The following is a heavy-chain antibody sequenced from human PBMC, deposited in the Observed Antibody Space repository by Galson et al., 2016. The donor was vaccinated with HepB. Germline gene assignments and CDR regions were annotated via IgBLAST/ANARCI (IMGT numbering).Heavy chain of an antibody. D-gene: IGHD6-13*01. J-gene: IGHJ6*02. V-gene: IGHV3-48*03. CDR1: GFAFSRHE. Sequence: LRPSCAASGFAFSRHEFNWVRQAPGKGLEWVSHISYSNAVSYAASVQGRFPISRDNDGDSPFLEMRGLRVEDTAVYYCVRGMSNSWYAYKRSYYYSMELWGRGTSIIVSS. CDR2: ISYSNAV. CDR3: VRGMSNSWYAYKRSYYYSMEL.